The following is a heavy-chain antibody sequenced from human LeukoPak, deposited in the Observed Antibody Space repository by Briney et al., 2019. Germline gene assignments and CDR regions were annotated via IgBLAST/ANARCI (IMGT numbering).Heavy chain of an antibody. CDR3: ARDKYAGYCSGGSCYRGVGGAFDI. CDR1: GYTFTSYY. J-gene: IGHJ3*02. V-gene: IGHV1-46*01. D-gene: IGHD2-15*01. Sequence: GASVKVSCKASGYTFTSYYMHWVRQAPGQGLEWMGIINPSGGSTSYAQKFQGRVTMTRDTSTSTVYMELSSLRSEDTAVYYCARDKYAGYCSGGSCYRGVGGAFDIWGQGTMVTVSS. CDR2: INPSGGST.